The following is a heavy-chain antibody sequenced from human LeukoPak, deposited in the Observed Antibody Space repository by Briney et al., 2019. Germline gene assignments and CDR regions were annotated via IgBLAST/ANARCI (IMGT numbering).Heavy chain of an antibody. D-gene: IGHD6-19*01. J-gene: IGHJ4*02. Sequence: PGGSQRLSCAASGLTFSSYNMNWVRQAPGKGLEWVSYISPSSSATYYVDSVKGRFTISRDNAKNSLYLQMDSLRDEDTAVYYCARAVAGIDYWGQGTLVTVSS. CDR2: ISPSSSAT. V-gene: IGHV3-48*02. CDR1: GLTFSSYN. CDR3: ARAVAGIDY.